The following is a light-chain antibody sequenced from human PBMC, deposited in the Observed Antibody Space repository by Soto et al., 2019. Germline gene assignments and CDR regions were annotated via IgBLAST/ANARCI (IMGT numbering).Light chain of an antibody. CDR3: GTWDSSLSADV. J-gene: IGLJ1*01. V-gene: IGLV1-51*02. CDR2: END. Sequence: QSVLTQPPSVSAAPGQKVTISCSGSSSNIGITSVSWYQQLPEAAPKLLIYENDKRPSGIPDRFSGSKSGTSATLGITGLQTGDEAHYYCGTWDSSLSADVFGTGTKLTVL. CDR1: SSNIGITS.